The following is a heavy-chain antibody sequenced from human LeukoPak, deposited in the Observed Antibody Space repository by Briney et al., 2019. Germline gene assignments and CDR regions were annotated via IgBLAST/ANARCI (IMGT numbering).Heavy chain of an antibody. CDR3: ARDRPYYDILTGYHNWFDP. D-gene: IGHD3-9*01. Sequence: GGSLRLSCEASGFTLEDFGMSWVRHVPGKGLEWVAGINRNGDISGHADSVKGRFTISRDNAKNSLYLQMNSLRAEDTAVYYCARDRPYYDILTGYHNWFDPWGQGTLVTVSS. CDR2: INRNGDIS. V-gene: IGHV3-20*04. J-gene: IGHJ5*02. CDR1: GFTLEDFG.